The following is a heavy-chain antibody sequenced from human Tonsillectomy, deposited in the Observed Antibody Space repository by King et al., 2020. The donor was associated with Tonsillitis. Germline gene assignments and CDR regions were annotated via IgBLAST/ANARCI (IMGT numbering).Heavy chain of an antibody. CDR2: ISSNGGST. J-gene: IGHJ4*02. CDR1: GFTFSNYA. Sequence: EVQLVESGGGLVQPGGSLRLSCSASGFTFSNYAMHWVRQAPGKGLEYVSAISSNGGSTYYADSVKDRFTISRDNSKNTLYLQMSSLRTEDTAVYYCVKETSGWYDYWGQGTLVTVSS. V-gene: IGHV3-64D*06. D-gene: IGHD6-19*01. CDR3: VKETSGWYDY.